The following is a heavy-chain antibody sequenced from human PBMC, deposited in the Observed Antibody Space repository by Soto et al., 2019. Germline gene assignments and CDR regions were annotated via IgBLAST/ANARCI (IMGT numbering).Heavy chain of an antibody. CDR3: AGPRFSISSGDY. V-gene: IGHV3-11*01. D-gene: IGHD6-6*01. CDR2: ITSSGSTI. CDR1: GFTFSDYY. Sequence: QVQLVESGGGLVKPGGSLRLSCAASGFTFSDYYMSWIRQAPGKGLEWVSYITSSGSTIYYADSVKGRFTISRDNAKNSLFRQMSSLRAEDTSMYYCAGPRFSISSGDYWGQGTLVTVSS. J-gene: IGHJ4*02.